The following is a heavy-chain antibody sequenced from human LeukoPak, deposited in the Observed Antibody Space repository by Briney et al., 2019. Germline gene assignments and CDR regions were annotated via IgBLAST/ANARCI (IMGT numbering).Heavy chain of an antibody. CDR3: ARDEQPFDY. D-gene: IGHD6-13*01. J-gene: IGHJ4*02. CDR1: GFTFSSYA. V-gene: IGHV3-30-3*01. CDR2: ISYDGSNK. Sequence: GGSLRLSCAASGFTFSSYAMHWVRQAPGKGLEWVAVISYDGSNKYYADSVKGRFTISRDNSKNTLYLQMNSLRAEDTAVYYCARDEQPFDYWGQGTLVTVSS.